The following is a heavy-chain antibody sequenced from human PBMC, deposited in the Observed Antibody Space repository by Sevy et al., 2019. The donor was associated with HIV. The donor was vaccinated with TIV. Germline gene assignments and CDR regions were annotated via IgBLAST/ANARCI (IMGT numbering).Heavy chain of an antibody. Sequence: HGGSLRLSCAVSGFTLSSYSMNWVRQAPGKGLEWVSYISSSSSSIYYADSVKGRFTISRDNAKNSLYLQMNSLRDEDTAVYYCARAENYYGGRNFDSWGQGTLVTVSS. D-gene: IGHD1-26*01. V-gene: IGHV3-48*02. CDR2: ISSSSSSI. CDR1: GFTLSSYS. J-gene: IGHJ4*02. CDR3: ARAENYYGGRNFDS.